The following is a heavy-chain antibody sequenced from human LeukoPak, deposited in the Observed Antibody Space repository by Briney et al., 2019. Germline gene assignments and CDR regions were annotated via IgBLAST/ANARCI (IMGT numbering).Heavy chain of an antibody. V-gene: IGHV4-39*07. J-gene: IGHJ4*02. D-gene: IGHD5-18*01. CDR1: GGSISSSSYY. Sequence: SETLSLTCTVSGGSISSSSYYWGWIRQPPGKGLEWIGSIYYSGSTYYNPSLKSRVTISVDTPKNQFSLKLSSVTAADTAVYYCARGQYSPWVALAVFDYWGQGTLVTVSS. CDR3: ARGQYSPWVALAVFDY. CDR2: IYYSGST.